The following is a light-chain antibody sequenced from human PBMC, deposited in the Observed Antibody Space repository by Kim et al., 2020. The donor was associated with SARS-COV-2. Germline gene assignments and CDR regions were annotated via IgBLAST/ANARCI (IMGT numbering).Light chain of an antibody. CDR3: SSYRSGSTYV. CDR1: SSDAGSYNR. V-gene: IGLV2-18*02. CDR2: EVS. J-gene: IGLJ1*01. Sequence: QSALTQPPSVSGSPGQSVTISCTGTSSDAGSYNRVSWYQQPPGTAPKLMIYEVSNRPSGVPDRFSGSKSGNAASLTISGLQAEDEADYYCSSYRSGSTYVFGTGTKVTVL.